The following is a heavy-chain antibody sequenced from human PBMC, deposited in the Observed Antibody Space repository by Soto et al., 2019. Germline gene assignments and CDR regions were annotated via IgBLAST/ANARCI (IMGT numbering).Heavy chain of an antibody. CDR3: AKDLFPMSVAAALFDC. CDR1: GFTFSSYA. Sequence: PGGSLRLSCAASGFTFSSYAMSWVRQAPGKGLEWVSAISGSGGSTYYADSVKGRFTISRDNSKNTLYLQMNSLRAEDTAVYYCAKDLFPMSVAAALFDCWGQGTLVTVSS. D-gene: IGHD6-13*01. CDR2: ISGSGGST. V-gene: IGHV3-23*01. J-gene: IGHJ4*02.